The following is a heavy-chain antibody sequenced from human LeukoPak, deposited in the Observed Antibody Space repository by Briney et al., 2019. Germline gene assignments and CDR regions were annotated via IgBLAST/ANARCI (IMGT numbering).Heavy chain of an antibody. Sequence: SVKVSCKASGFTFTSSAMQWVRQARGQRLEWIGWIVVGSGNTNYAQKFQERVTITRDMSTSTAYMELSSLRSEDTAVYYCAAGSGGWFGELLEYYFDYWGQGTLVTVSS. CDR1: GFTFTSSA. D-gene: IGHD3-10*01. CDR3: AAGSGGWFGELLEYYFDY. J-gene: IGHJ4*02. CDR2: IVVGSGNT. V-gene: IGHV1-58*02.